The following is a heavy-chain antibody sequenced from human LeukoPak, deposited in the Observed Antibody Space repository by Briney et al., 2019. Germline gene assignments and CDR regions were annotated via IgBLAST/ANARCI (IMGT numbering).Heavy chain of an antibody. D-gene: IGHD2-2*01. V-gene: IGHV1-18*04. J-gene: IGHJ5*02. CDR3: ARGALGYCSSTSCYVWFDP. Sequence: GASVKVSCKASGYTFTSYGISWVRQAPGQGLEWMGWISAYNGNTNYAQKLQGRVTMTTDTSTSTAYMELRSLGSDDAAVYYCARGALGYCSSTSCYVWFDPWGQGTLVTVSS. CDR2: ISAYNGNT. CDR1: GYTFTSYG.